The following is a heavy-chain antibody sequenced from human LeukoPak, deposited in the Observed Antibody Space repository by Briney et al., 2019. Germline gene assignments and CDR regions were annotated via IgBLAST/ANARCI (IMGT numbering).Heavy chain of an antibody. CDR2: IYTSGST. J-gene: IGHJ4*02. Sequence: KPSETLSLTCTVSGGSISSGSYYWSWLRQPAGKGLEWIGRIYTSGSTNYNPSLKSRVTISVDTSKNQFSLKLSSVTAADTAVYYCARVLIYGGNSRIDYWGQGTLVTVSS. V-gene: IGHV4-61*02. D-gene: IGHD4-23*01. CDR1: GGSISSGSYY. CDR3: ARVLIYGGNSRIDY.